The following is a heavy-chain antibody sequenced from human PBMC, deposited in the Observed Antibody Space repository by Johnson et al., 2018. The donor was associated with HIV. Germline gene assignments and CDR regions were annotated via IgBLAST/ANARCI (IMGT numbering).Heavy chain of an antibody. Sequence: QMQLVESGGGLVQPGGSLRLSCAASGFIVSNNYMNWVRQTPGKGLEWVSYISSSGSIIYSADSMQGRFTNSRDNAKNSLYLQMNSLRAEDTAVYYCADSSPFYAFDIWGQGTMVTVSS. V-gene: IGHV3-11*04. D-gene: IGHD6-13*01. CDR2: ISSSGSII. CDR1: GFIVSNNY. J-gene: IGHJ3*02. CDR3: ADSSPFYAFDI.